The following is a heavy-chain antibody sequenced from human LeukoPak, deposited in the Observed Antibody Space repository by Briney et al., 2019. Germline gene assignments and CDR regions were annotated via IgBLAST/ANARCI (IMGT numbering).Heavy chain of an antibody. CDR2: TKQEGSEK. J-gene: IGHJ4*02. Sequence: PGGSLRLSCAASGFTFSSYWMRWVRQAPGKGLEWVANTKQEGSEKYYVDSVKGRFTISRANAKNSLYLQTNSPSAEDTAVYYCARDNLNYGYFDYWGQGTLVTVYS. CDR1: GFTFSSYW. D-gene: IGHD1-7*01. V-gene: IGHV3-7*01. CDR3: ARDNLNYGYFDY.